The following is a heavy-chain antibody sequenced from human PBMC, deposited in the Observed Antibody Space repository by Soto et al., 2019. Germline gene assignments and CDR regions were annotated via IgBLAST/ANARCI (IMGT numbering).Heavy chain of an antibody. Sequence: SVKVSCKASGGTFSSYAISWVRQAPGQGLEWMGGIIPIFGTANYAQKFQGRVAITADESTSTAYMELSSLRSEDTAVYYCAMAPYYDSSGLFDPWGQGTLVTVSS. CDR2: IIPIFGTA. CDR3: AMAPYYDSSGLFDP. J-gene: IGHJ5*02. V-gene: IGHV1-69*13. D-gene: IGHD3-22*01. CDR1: GGTFSSYA.